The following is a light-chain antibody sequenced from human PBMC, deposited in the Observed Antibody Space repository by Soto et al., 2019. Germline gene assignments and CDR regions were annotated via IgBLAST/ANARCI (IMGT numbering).Light chain of an antibody. J-gene: IGKJ1*01. CDR2: GAS. Sequence: EIVLTESPGTLSLARGEGASLSCRASQSVSSSYLAWYQQKPGQAPRLLIYGASSRATGIPDRFSGSGSGTDFTLTISRLEPEDFAVYYRQQYRTSPPTWTFGQGTKVDIK. V-gene: IGKV3-20*01. CDR1: QSVSSSY. CDR3: QQYRTSPPTWT.